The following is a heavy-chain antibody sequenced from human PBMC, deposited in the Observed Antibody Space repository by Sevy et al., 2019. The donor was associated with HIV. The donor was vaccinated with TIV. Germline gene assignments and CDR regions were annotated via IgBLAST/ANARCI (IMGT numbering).Heavy chain of an antibody. Sequence: GGSQRLSCAASGFTFSSYAMHWVRQAPGKGLEWVAVISYDGSNKYYADSVKGRFTISRDNSKNTLYLQMNSLRAEDTAVYYCARDLRSSGSVVTAIPGLDYWGQGTLVTVSS. CDR2: ISYDGSNK. V-gene: IGHV3-30-3*01. CDR1: GFTFSSYA. D-gene: IGHD2-21*02. J-gene: IGHJ4*02. CDR3: ARDLRSSGSVVTAIPGLDY.